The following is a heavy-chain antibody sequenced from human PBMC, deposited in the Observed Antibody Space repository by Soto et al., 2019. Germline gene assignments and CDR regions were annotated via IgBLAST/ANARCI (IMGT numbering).Heavy chain of an antibody. Sequence: EVQLVESGGGLVKPGGSLRLSCAASGFTFSSYSMNCVRQAPGKGLEWFPSIIASSSYIYYADSVKGRLTVSRDNAKNSLYLQSNSLRDEDTTVYYCARGSIVATSLTQFDFWGQGTPVIVSS. J-gene: IGHJ4*02. D-gene: IGHD5-12*01. CDR2: IIASSSYI. V-gene: IGHV3-21*01. CDR3: ARGSIVATSLTQFDF. CDR1: GFTFSSYS.